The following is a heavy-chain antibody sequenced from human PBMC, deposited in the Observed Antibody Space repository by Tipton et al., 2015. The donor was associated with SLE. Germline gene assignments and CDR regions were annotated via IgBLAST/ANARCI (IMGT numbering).Heavy chain of an antibody. CDR3: ARDLKGNYYDSTGDY. D-gene: IGHD3-22*01. CDR1: GGTFSSYA. CDR2: IIPIFGTA. Sequence: QLVQSGPEVKKPGSSVKVSCKASGGTFSSYAISWVRQAPGQGLEWMGGIIPIFGTANYAQKFQGRVTITADKSTSTAYMELSSLRSEDTAVYYCARDLKGNYYDSTGDYWGQGTLVTVSS. J-gene: IGHJ4*02. V-gene: IGHV1-69*06.